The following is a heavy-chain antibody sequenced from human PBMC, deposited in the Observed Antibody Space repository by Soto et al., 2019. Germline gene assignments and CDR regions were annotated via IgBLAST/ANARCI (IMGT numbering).Heavy chain of an antibody. CDR3: AKVYSARWFGELSSPDYYYGMDV. CDR2: ISGSGGST. J-gene: IGHJ6*02. D-gene: IGHD3-10*01. V-gene: IGHV3-23*01. CDR1: GGSISSYY. Sequence: VQLQESGPGLVKPSETLSLTCTVSGGSISSYYWSWIRQPPGKGLEWVSAISGSGGSTYYADSVKGRFTISRDNSKNTLYLQMNSLRAEDTAVYYCAKVYSARWFGELSSPDYYYGMDVWGQGTTVTVSS.